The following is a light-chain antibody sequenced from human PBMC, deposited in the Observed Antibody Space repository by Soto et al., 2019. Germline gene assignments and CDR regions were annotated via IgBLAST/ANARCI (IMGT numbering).Light chain of an antibody. V-gene: IGLV2-14*03. CDR3: SSYTTSSTSV. CDR1: SSDVGGYNY. CDR2: DVS. Sequence: QSALTQPASVSGSPGQSITISCTGTSSDVGGYNYVSWYQHHPGKAPKLMIYDVSNRPSGLSNRFSGSKSGNTASLTISGLQAEDEADYYCSSYTTSSTSVFGTGTKLTVL. J-gene: IGLJ1*01.